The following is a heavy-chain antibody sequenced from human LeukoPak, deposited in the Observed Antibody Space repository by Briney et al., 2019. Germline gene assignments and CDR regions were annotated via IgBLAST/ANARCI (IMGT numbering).Heavy chain of an antibody. J-gene: IGHJ3*02. CDR1: GGSISSSSYY. CDR3: AARIYEAFDI. Sequence: PSETLSLTCTVSGGSISSSSYYWGWIRQPPGKGLEWIGSIYYSGSTYYNPSLKSRVTISVDTSKNQFSLKLSSVTAADTAVYYCAARIYEAFDIWGQGTMVTVSS. V-gene: IGHV4-39*01. CDR2: IYYSGST. D-gene: IGHD5/OR15-5a*01.